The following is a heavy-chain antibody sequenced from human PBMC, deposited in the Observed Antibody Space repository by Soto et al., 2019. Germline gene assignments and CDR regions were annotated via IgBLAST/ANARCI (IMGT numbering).Heavy chain of an antibody. V-gene: IGHV4-34*01. CDR3: AGGRDGGAAI. CDR2: INPTGST. Sequence: QVQLQQWGAGLLKPSETLSLTCAVYGGSFSGYYWSWIRQPPGKGLEWIGEINPTGSTSYTPSLKSRLTISVDTSKNCLSLQVTSATAADSAMYYCAGGRDGGAAIWGQGTLVTVSS. D-gene: IGHD4-17*01. J-gene: IGHJ4*02. CDR1: GGSFSGYY.